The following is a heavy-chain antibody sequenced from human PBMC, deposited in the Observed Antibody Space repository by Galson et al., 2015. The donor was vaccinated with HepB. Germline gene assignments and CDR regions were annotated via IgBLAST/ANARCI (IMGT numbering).Heavy chain of an antibody. D-gene: IGHD6-6*01. Sequence: SLRLSCAASGFTFSSYGMHWVRQAPGKGLEWVAVISYDGSNKYYAGSVKGRFTISRDNSKNTLYLQMNSLRAEDTAVYYCAKDLPEYSSSFFDYWGQGTLVTVSS. CDR3: AKDLPEYSSSFFDY. J-gene: IGHJ4*02. CDR2: ISYDGSNK. V-gene: IGHV3-30*18. CDR1: GFTFSSYG.